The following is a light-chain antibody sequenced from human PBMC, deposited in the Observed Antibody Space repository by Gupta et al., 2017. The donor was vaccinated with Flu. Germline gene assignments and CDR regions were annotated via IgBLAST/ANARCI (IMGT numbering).Light chain of an antibody. CDR2: NAS. J-gene: IGKJ5*01. CDR3: QQYSLFPLT. Sequence: APKLLIYNASSLQSGDPSRFSGCGTGTEFTLTISSLQPDDVGTYYCQQYSLFPLTFGQGTRLQI. V-gene: IGKV1-5*03.